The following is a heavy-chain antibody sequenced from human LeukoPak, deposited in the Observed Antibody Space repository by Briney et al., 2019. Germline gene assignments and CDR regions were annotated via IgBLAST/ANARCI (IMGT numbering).Heavy chain of an antibody. Sequence: SETLSLTCTVSGGSISSYYWSWIRQPAGKGLEWIGRIYSSGSTNYNLSLKSRVTMSVDTSKNQFSLKVTSVTAADTAVYYCARDGGANRNFDYWGQGMLVTVSS. D-gene: IGHD4/OR15-4a*01. CDR2: IYSSGST. CDR1: GGSISSYY. CDR3: ARDGGANRNFDY. V-gene: IGHV4-4*07. J-gene: IGHJ4*02.